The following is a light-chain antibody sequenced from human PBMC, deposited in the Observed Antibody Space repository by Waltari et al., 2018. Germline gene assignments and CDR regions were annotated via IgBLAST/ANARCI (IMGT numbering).Light chain of an antibody. J-gene: IGKJ3*01. CDR1: HGVSSY. CDR3: QQRSNWPPEIT. CDR2: DAS. V-gene: IGKV3-11*01. Sequence: EIVLTQSPATLSLSPGERATLSCRASHGVSSYLAWYQQKPGQGPRLLIYDASNRATGVPARFSGSGSGTEFTLTITSLEPEDFAVYYCQQRSNWPPEITFGPGTKVDIK.